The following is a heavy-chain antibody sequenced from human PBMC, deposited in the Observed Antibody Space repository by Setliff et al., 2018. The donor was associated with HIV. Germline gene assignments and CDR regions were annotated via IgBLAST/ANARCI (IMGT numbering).Heavy chain of an antibody. D-gene: IGHD7-27*01. Sequence: ASVKVSCKASGYTFTSYGVSWVRQAPGQGLEWMGLISGYNGWTKYPQKFQGRVTVTADISTSTAYMELRSLRSDDTAVYYCARDKTGDLWYFDSWGQGTLVTVSS. CDR3: ARDKTGDLWYFDS. CDR1: GYTFTSYG. CDR2: ISGYNGWT. V-gene: IGHV1-18*01. J-gene: IGHJ4*02.